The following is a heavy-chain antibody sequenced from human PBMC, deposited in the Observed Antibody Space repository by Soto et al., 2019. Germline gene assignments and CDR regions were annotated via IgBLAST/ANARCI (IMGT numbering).Heavy chain of an antibody. Sequence: SVKVSCKASGGTFSSYAISWVRQAPGQGLEWMGGIIPIFGTANYAQKFQGRVTITADESTSTAYMELSSLRSEDTAVYYCARFRMVRGVTIDYWGKGTLVTVSS. CDR2: IIPIFGTA. CDR1: GGTFSSYA. V-gene: IGHV1-69*13. J-gene: IGHJ4*02. CDR3: ARFRMVRGVTIDY. D-gene: IGHD3-10*01.